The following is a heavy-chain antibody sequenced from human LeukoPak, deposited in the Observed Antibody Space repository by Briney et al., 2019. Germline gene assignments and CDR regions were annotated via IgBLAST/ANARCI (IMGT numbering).Heavy chain of an antibody. V-gene: IGHV4-59*01. D-gene: IGHD5-12*01. J-gene: IGHJ4*02. CDR2: IYYRGST. CDR3: AREGGYDQIDY. CDR1: GGSISSYY. Sequence: SETLSLTCTVSGGSISSYYWSWIRQPPGKGLEWIGYIYYRGSTNYNPSLKSRVTISVDTSKNQFSLKLSSVTAADTAVYYCAREGGYDQIDYWGQGTLVTVSS.